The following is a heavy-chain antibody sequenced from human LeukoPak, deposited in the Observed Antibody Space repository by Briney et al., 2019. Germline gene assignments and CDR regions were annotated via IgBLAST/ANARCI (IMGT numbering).Heavy chain of an antibody. J-gene: IGHJ6*02. CDR3: ARDSNYGMDV. CDR1: GFTFSSYA. V-gene: IGHV3-30-3*01. CDR2: ISYDGNNN. Sequence: GRSLRLSCAASGFTFSSYAMHWVRQAPGKGLEWVAVISYDGNNNYYADSVKGRFTISRDNSKNTLNLQVNSLRPEDTAAYYCARDSNYGMDVWGQGTTVTVSS.